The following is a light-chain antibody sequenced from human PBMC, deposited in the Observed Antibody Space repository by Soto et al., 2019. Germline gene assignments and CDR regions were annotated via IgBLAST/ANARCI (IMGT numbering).Light chain of an antibody. CDR2: GNT. J-gene: IGLJ2*01. V-gene: IGLV1-40*01. CDR3: QTYDTGVSGSI. CDR1: SSNIGAGYD. Sequence: QSALTQPPSVSGAPGQRVALSCAGTSSNIGAGYDVHWYQHLPGTAPKLLIFGNTNRPAGVPDRFSGSKSGTSASLAISGLQAADEGYYYCQTYDTGVSGSIFGGGTKLTVL.